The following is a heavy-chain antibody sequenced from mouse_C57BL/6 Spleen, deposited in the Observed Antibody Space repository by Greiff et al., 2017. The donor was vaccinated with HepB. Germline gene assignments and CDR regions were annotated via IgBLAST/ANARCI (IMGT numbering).Heavy chain of an antibody. CDR2: ISYDGSN. J-gene: IGHJ3*01. CDR1: GYSITSGYY. D-gene: IGHD2-2*01. Sequence: ESGPGLVKPSQSLSLTCSVTGYSITSGYYWNWIRQFPGNKLEWMGYISYDGSNNYNPSLKNRISITRDTSKNQFFLKLNSVTTEDTATYYCARGTMVTTSGFAYWGQGTLVTVSA. CDR3: ARGTMVTTSGFAY. V-gene: IGHV3-6*01.